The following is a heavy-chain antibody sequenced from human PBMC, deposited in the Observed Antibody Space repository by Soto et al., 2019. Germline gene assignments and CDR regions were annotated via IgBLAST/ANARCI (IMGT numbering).Heavy chain of an antibody. J-gene: IGHJ6*02. CDR1: GFTFGYYS. D-gene: IGHD4-4*01. Sequence: GGSLRLSCAASGFTFGYYSMNWVRQAPGKGLEWVSSISSSSSYIYYADSLKGRFTISRDNAKNSLSLQMNSLRAEDTAVYYCERRNDYSNYGYYYYGMDVWGQGTTVTVSS. V-gene: IGHV3-21*01. CDR3: ERRNDYSNYGYYYYGMDV. CDR2: ISSSSSYI.